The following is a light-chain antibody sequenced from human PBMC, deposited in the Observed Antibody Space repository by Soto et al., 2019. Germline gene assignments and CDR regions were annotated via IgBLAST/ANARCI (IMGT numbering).Light chain of an antibody. CDR2: QAS. J-gene: IGKJ1*01. CDR3: QQHEAYPRT. Sequence: DIQMTQPPSPLSASIGDRVTITCRASQNINVWLAWYQQKPGKAPKFLIYQASTLQSGVPSRFSGSGSGTEFTLTISSLQPDDFATYYCQQHEAYPRTFGQGTKVEIK. CDR1: QNINVW. V-gene: IGKV1-5*03.